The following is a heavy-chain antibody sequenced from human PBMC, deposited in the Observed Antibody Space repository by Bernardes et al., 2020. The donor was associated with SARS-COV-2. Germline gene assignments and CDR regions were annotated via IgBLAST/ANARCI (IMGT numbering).Heavy chain of an antibody. J-gene: IGHJ4*02. Sequence: WGSLRLSCAASGFTFGSYAMTWVRQVPGKGLEWLSAISAYSRKTFYADSVKCRFAISRDNSKNTLFLQMNSLRAEDTAMYYCTKEYGVTSDTVTGIDYWGMGTLVTVSA. D-gene: IGHD3-9*01. CDR3: TKEYGVTSDTVTGIDY. CDR1: GFTFGSYA. V-gene: IGHV3-23*01. CDR2: ISAYSRKT.